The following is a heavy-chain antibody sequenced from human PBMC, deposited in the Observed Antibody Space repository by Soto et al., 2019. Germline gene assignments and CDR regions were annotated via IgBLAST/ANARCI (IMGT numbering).Heavy chain of an antibody. Sequence: SETLSLTCTVSGGSISSSSYYWGWIRQPPGKGLEWIGSIYYSGSTYYNPSLKSRVTISVDTSKNQFSLKLSSVTAADTAVYYCARHPYSSSWFDWFDPWGQGTLVTVSS. CDR3: ARHPYSSSWFDWFDP. D-gene: IGHD6-13*01. CDR1: GGSISSSSYY. J-gene: IGHJ5*02. V-gene: IGHV4-39*01. CDR2: IYYSGST.